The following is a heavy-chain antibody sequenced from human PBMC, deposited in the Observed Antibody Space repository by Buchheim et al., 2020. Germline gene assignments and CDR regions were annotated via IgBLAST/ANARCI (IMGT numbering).Heavy chain of an antibody. D-gene: IGHD2-2*02. J-gene: IGHJ5*01. V-gene: IGHV3-9*01. CDR1: GFTFDDYT. CDR2: ISWGSGNI. CDR3: SKADYTSNWFDS. Sequence: EVQLVESGGGLVQPGRSLRLSCAASGFTFDDYTMHWVRQAPGKGLEWVSGISWGSGNIGYADSVQGRFTISRDNAKNSLYLGMHSLRPDDTALYYCSKADYTSNWFDSWGQGTL.